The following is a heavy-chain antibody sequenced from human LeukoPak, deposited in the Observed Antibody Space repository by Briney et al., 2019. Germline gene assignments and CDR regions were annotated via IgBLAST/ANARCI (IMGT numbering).Heavy chain of an antibody. CDR3: ARLPLYYDSSGWSHRSYYYYGMDV. D-gene: IGHD3-22*01. CDR2: IYPGDSDT. CDR1: GYSFTSYW. J-gene: IGHJ6*02. V-gene: IGHV5-51*01. Sequence: GESLKISCKGSGYSFTSYWIGWVRQMPGKGLEWMGIIYPGDSDTRYSPSFQGQVTISADKSISTAYLQWSSLKASDTAMHYCARLPLYYDSSGWSHRSYYYYGMDVWGQGTTVTVSS.